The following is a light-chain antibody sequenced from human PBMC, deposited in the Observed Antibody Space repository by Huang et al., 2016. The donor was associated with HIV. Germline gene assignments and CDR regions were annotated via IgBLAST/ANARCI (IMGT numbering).Light chain of an antibody. Sequence: EIVLTQSPDTLSLSPGEGTTFSCRASQSVSSNSLAWYQQKPGQAPRRLTYAASSRATGIPDRFSGSGSGTDFILTISRLEPEDFALYYCHHYGGSSYTFGQGTKLEIK. CDR3: HHYGGSSYT. CDR1: QSVSSNS. CDR2: AAS. V-gene: IGKV3-20*01. J-gene: IGKJ2*01.